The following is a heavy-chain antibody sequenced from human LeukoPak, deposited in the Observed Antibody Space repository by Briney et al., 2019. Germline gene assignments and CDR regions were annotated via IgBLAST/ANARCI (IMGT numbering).Heavy chain of an antibody. V-gene: IGHV3-66*01. J-gene: IGHJ4*02. CDR2: IYSGGDT. CDR3: VNAYDSSGDNSHFDY. Sequence: QSGGSLRLSCAASGFTVSSNYMSWVRQAPGKGLEWVSVIYSGGDTYYADSVKGRFSISRDSSKNTLYLQMNSLRAEDTAVYYCVNAYDSSGDNSHFDYWGQGTLVTVSS. CDR1: GFTVSSNY. D-gene: IGHD3-22*01.